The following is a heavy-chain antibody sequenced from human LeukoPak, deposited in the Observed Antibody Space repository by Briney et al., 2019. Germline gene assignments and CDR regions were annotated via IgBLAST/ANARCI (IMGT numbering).Heavy chain of an antibody. CDR1: GGSISSYY. V-gene: IGHV4-59*12. CDR3: ARDIWGSST. D-gene: IGHD3-16*01. Sequence: SGTLSLTCTVSGGSISSYYWSWIRQPPGKGLEWIGYIYYSGSTNYNPSLKSRVTISVDTSKNQISLNLNSVTAADTAVYYCARDIWGSSTWGPGTLVTVSS. CDR2: IYYSGST. J-gene: IGHJ5*02.